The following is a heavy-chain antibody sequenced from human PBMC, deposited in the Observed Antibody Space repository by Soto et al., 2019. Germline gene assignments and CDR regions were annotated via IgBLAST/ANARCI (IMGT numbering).Heavy chain of an antibody. CDR1: GFTFSYYA. V-gene: IGHV3-30-3*01. D-gene: IGHD4-4*01. CDR2: IYYDGSNK. Sequence: QVQLVESGGGVVQPGRSLRLSCAASGFTFSYYAMHWVRQAPGKGLEWVAFIYYDGSNKYYADSVKGRFSISRDNSKNTLSLQMNSLRSEDTAVFYCASALIDTSDRNYILDYWGQGTLVTVSS. J-gene: IGHJ4*02. CDR3: ASALIDTSDRNYILDY.